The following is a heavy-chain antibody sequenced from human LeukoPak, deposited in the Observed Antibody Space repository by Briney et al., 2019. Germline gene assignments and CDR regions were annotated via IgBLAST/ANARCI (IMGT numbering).Heavy chain of an antibody. J-gene: IGHJ6*02. V-gene: IGHV3-53*01. CDR2: IYSGGST. D-gene: IGHD5-12*01. CDR1: GFTVSSNY. CDR3: ARDRKWLRGYCGMDV. Sequence: PGGSLRLSCAASGFTVSSNYMSWVRQAPGKGLEWVSVIYSGGSTYYADSVKGRFTISRDNSKNTLYLQMNSLRAEDTAVYYCARDRKWLRGYCGMDVWGQGTTVTVSS.